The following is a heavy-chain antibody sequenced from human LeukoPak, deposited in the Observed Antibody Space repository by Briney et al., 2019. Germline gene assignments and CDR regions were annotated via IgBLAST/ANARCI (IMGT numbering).Heavy chain of an antibody. J-gene: IGHJ4*02. Sequence: PSETLSLTCTVSGGSISSYYWSWIRDPPGKGLEWIGYIYYGGSTDYNPSLKSRVTISKDTSKTQFSLRLSSVTAADTAVYYCARARLDSRGRFDYWGQGTLVTVSS. V-gene: IGHV4-59*01. CDR2: IYYGGST. CDR1: GGSISSYY. CDR3: ARARLDSRGRFDY. D-gene: IGHD3-22*01.